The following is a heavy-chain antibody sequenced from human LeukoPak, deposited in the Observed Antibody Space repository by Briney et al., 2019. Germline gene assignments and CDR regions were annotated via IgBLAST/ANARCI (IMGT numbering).Heavy chain of an antibody. V-gene: IGHV3-48*03. CDR3: ARGQTMPGGAVDY. Sequence: GGSLRLSCAASGFTFSSYEMNWVRQAPGKGLEWVSYISSSGSTIYYADSVKGRFTISRDNAKNSLYLQMNSLRAEDTAVYYCARGQTMPGGAVDYWGQGTLVTVSS. CDR1: GFTFSSYE. J-gene: IGHJ4*02. D-gene: IGHD3-10*02. CDR2: ISSSGSTI.